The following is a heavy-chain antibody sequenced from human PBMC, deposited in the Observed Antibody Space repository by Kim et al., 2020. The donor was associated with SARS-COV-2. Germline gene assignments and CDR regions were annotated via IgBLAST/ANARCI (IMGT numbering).Heavy chain of an antibody. CDR3: ATIPMISRWFDP. CDR1: GGSFSGYY. Sequence: SETLSLTCAVYGGSFSGYYWSWIRQPPGKGLEWIGEINHSGSTNYNPSLKSRVTISVDTSKNQFSLKLSSVTAADTAVYYCATIPMISRWFDPWGQGTLVTVSS. D-gene: IGHD3-22*01. CDR2: INHSGST. V-gene: IGHV4-34*01. J-gene: IGHJ5*02.